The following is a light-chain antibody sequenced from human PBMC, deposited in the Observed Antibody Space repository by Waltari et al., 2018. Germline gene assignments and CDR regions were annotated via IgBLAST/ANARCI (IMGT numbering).Light chain of an antibody. Sequence: QAGLTQPPSVSTDLRQTATLTCTGNSNNVGNPETAWLQQHQGRPPKLVSYRNNTRPSGISERFSASRSGNTASLTITELQPEDEADYYCSAWDSGLTVWVFGGGTKLTVL. CDR1: SNNVGNPE. CDR2: RNN. V-gene: IGLV10-54*04. CDR3: SAWDSGLTVWV. J-gene: IGLJ3*02.